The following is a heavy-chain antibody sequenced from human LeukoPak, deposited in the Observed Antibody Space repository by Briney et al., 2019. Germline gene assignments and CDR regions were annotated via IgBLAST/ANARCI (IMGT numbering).Heavy chain of an antibody. CDR2: INPNSGGT. CDR1: GYTFTGYY. J-gene: IGHJ5*02. V-gene: IGHV1-2*02. D-gene: IGHD2-15*01. CDR3: ARDLGCSGGSCYFGATDP. Sequence: GASVKVSCKASGYTFTGYYMHWVRQAPGQGLEWMGWINPNSGGTNYAQKFQGRVTMTRDTSISTAYMELSRLRSDDTAVYYCARDLGCSGGSCYFGATDPWGQGTLVTVSS.